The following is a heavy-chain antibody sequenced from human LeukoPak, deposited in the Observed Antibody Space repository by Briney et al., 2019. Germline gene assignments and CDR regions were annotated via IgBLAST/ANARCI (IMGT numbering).Heavy chain of an antibody. Sequence: GGSLRLSCAASGFTFSDYWMTWVRQAPGKGLEWVAHIKQDGGEKYYVDSVKGRFTISRDNAKNLVYLQMNSLRAEDTAVYYCARGGYCSSTSCYARGDNWFDPWGQGTLVTVSS. CDR3: ARGGYCSSTSCYARGDNWFDP. V-gene: IGHV3-7*03. CDR1: GFTFSDYW. J-gene: IGHJ5*02. CDR2: IKQDGGEK. D-gene: IGHD2-2*01.